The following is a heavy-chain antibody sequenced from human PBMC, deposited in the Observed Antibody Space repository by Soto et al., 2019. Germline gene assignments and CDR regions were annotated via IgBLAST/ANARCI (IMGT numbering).Heavy chain of an antibody. J-gene: IGHJ6*02. CDR1: GFTFDDYA. V-gene: IGHV3-30*18. CDR3: AKDQGIVGAFGMDV. CDR2: ISYDGSNK. Sequence: VQLVESGGGLVQPGRSLRLSCAASGFTFDDYAMHWVRQAPGKGLEWVAVISYDGSNKYYADSVKGRFTISRDNSKNTLYLQMNSLRAEDTAVYYCAKDQGIVGAFGMDVWGQGTTVTVSS. D-gene: IGHD1-26*01.